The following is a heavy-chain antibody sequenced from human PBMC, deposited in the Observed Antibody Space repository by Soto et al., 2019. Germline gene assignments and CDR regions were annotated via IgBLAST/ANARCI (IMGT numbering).Heavy chain of an antibody. D-gene: IGHD1-20*01. J-gene: IGHJ6*02. CDR1: GGTFSSYA. V-gene: IGHV1-69*12. Sequence: QVQLVQSGAEVKKPGSSVKVSCKASGGTFSSYAISWVRQAPGKGLEWMGGIIPIFGTADYAQKIQGRVTITADESTSTAYMELSSLGSEDTAVYYCARGITGTVSYYYGMDVWGQGTTVTVSS. CDR2: IIPIFGTA. CDR3: ARGITGTVSYYYGMDV.